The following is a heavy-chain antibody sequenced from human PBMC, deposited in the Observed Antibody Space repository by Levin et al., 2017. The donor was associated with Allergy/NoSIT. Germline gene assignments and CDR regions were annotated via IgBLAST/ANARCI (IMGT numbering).Heavy chain of an antibody. Sequence: GESLKISCEASGFTFSSSEMNWVRQAPGKGLEWVAYISGSGSTIYYADSVKGRFIISRDNAKNSLYLQINSLRAEDTATYYCAKEKITMVRGVIDWFDPWGQGTLVTVSS. CDR3: AKEKITMVRGVIDWFDP. CDR2: ISGSGSTI. V-gene: IGHV3-48*03. J-gene: IGHJ5*02. CDR1: GFTFSSSE. D-gene: IGHD3-10*01.